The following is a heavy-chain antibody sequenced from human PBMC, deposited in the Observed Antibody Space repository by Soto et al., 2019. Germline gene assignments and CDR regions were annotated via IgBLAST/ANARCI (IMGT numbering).Heavy chain of an antibody. D-gene: IGHD1-1*01. Sequence: SETLSLTCTVSGGSISSYYWSWIRQPPGKGLEWIGYIYYSGSTNYNPSLKSRVTISVDTSKNQFSLKLSSVTAADTAVYYCARFVLPAGTQAFDIWGQGTMVTVS. J-gene: IGHJ3*02. CDR1: GGSISSYY. CDR3: ARFVLPAGTQAFDI. CDR2: IYYSGST. V-gene: IGHV4-59*01.